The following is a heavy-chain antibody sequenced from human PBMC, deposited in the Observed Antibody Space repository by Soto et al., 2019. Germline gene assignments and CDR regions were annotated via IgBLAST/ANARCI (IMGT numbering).Heavy chain of an antibody. CDR1: GVSISSGNW. CDR2: IFHDGTA. CDR3: ARLVYETRLNYMYFDF. D-gene: IGHD3-10*01. Sequence: LSLTCAVSGVSISSGNWWTWVRQSPQRGLEYIGEIFHDGTANYYPSFERRVAISVDTSKNQFSLKLTSVTAADTAIYFCARLVYETRLNYMYFDFWGQVTLVTVSS. V-gene: IGHV4-4*01. J-gene: IGHJ4*02.